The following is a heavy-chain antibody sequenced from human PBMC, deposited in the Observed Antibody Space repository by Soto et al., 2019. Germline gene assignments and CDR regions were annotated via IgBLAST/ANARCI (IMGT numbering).Heavy chain of an antibody. CDR1: GFTFSSYG. Sequence: QVQLVESGGGVVQPGRSLRLSCAGSGFTFSSYGMHWVRQAPGKGLEWVAVISYDGSDKYYGDSVKGRFTNSRDDSKNTLYLQMNSLRVEDTAIYYCAKTAGYDYVWGSSGLDPWGQGTLVTVSS. CDR3: AKTAGYDYVWGSSGLDP. J-gene: IGHJ5*02. V-gene: IGHV3-30*18. CDR2: ISYDGSDK. D-gene: IGHD3-16*01.